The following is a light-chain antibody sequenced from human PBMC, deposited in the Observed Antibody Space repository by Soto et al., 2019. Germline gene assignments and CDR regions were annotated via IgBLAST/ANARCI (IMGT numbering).Light chain of an antibody. J-gene: IGKJ5*01. V-gene: IGKV1-33*01. CDR3: QQYENLPT. CDR2: DAS. CDR1: QNINNY. Sequence: DIQMTQSPSSLSASVGATATITCQASQNINNYLNWYQPKPGRAPKLLIYDASNLEAGVPSRFRGSGSGTDFTFTISRLQPEDIATYYCQQYENLPTFGQGTRLEIK.